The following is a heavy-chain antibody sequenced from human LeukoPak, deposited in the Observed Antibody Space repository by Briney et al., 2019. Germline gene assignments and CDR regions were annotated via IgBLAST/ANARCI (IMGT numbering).Heavy chain of an antibody. Sequence: PGGSLRLSCAASGFTFSSYAMSWVRQAPGKGLEWVSAISGSGGSTYYADSVKGRFTISRDNSKNTLYLQMNSLRAEDTAVYYCAKEFERFGELPNLFDCWGQGTLVTVSS. CDR3: AKEFERFGELPNLFDC. CDR2: ISGSGGST. CDR1: GFTFSSYA. V-gene: IGHV3-23*01. J-gene: IGHJ4*02. D-gene: IGHD3-10*01.